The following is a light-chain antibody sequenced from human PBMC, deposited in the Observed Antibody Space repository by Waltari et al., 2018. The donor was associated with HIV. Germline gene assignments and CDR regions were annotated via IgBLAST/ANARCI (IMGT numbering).Light chain of an antibody. V-gene: IGLV1-51*01. CDR1: NSNLGNNY. J-gene: IGLJ1*01. CDR3: GTWDSSLNLYV. CDR2: YNE. Sequence: SVLTQPPSLSAAPGQKVSFSCSGGNSNLGNNYVSWYQQLPGRAPRLLIYYNEKRPSGIPDRFSASKAGMSATLDITGLQIVDEADYYCGTWDSSLNLYVFGPGTTVAVL.